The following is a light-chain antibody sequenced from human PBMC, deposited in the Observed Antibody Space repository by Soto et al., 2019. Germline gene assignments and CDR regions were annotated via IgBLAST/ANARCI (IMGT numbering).Light chain of an antibody. Sequence: DLPMTRSQSSLSASVGDRITISHRASQSISSYLNWYQQKPGKAPKLLIYAASSLQSGVPSRFSGSGSGTDFTLTISSLQPEDFATYYCQQYDSYPLTFGGGTKVDIK. J-gene: IGKJ4*01. CDR2: AAS. CDR1: QSISSY. CDR3: QQYDSYPLT. V-gene: IGKV1-39*01.